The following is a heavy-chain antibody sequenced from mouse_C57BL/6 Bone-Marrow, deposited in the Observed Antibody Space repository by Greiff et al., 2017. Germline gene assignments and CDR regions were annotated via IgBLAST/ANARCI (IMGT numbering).Heavy chain of an antibody. Sequence: EVQLVESGGGLVKPGGSLKLSCAASGFTFSSYAMSWVRQTPEKRLEWVATISDGGSYTYYPDNVKGRFTISRDNAKNNLYLQMSHLKSEDTAMYYCASSFFYYAMDYWGQGTSVTVSS. CDR1: GFTFSSYA. D-gene: IGHD1-1*01. V-gene: IGHV5-4*01. CDR3: ASSFFYYAMDY. CDR2: ISDGGSYT. J-gene: IGHJ4*01.